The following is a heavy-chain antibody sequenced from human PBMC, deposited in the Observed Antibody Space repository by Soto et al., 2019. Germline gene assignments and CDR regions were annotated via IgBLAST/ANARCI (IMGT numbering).Heavy chain of an antibody. CDR2: IYYSGST. Sequence: SETLSVTCTVSRDSISSSSYYWGWIRQPPGKGLEWIGSIYYSGSTYYNLSLKSRVTISVDTSKNQFSLKLSSVTAADTAVYYCATRGSDIVVVVAAASDAFDIWGQGTMVTVSS. D-gene: IGHD2-15*01. CDR1: RDSISSSSYY. J-gene: IGHJ3*02. CDR3: ATRGSDIVVVVAAASDAFDI. V-gene: IGHV4-39*01.